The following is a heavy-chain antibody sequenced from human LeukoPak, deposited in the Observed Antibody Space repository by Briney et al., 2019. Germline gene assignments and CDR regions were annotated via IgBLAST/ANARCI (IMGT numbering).Heavy chain of an antibody. CDR3: ARGVYIAAAQYAY. CDR2: ISGSGGST. CDR1: GFTFSSYA. J-gene: IGHJ4*02. V-gene: IGHV3-23*01. Sequence: AGGSLRLSCAASGFTFSSYAMSWVRQAPGKGLEWVSAISGSGGSTYYADSVKGRFTISRDNSKNTLYLQMNSLRAEDTAVYYCARGVYIAAAQYAYWGQGTLVTVSS. D-gene: IGHD6-13*01.